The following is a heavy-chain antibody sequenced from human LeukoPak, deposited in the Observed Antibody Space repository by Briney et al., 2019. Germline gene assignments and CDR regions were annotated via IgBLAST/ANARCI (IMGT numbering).Heavy chain of an antibody. CDR3: AKDYYGSGSYRLIFYYYFDY. Sequence: TGGSLRLSCAGSGFSFSRYWMAWVRQAPGKGLEWVAVIWYDGSNKYYADSVKGRFTISRDNSKNTLYLQMNSLRAEDTAVYYCAKDYYGSGSYRLIFYYYFDYWGQGTLVTVSS. V-gene: IGHV3-33*06. CDR2: IWYDGSNK. J-gene: IGHJ4*02. CDR1: GFSFSRYW. D-gene: IGHD3-10*01.